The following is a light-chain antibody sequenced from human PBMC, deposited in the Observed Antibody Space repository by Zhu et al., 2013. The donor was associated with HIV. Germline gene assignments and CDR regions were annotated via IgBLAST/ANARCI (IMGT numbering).Light chain of an antibody. V-gene: IGLV2-14*01. CDR1: SSDVGGYNY. Sequence: QSALTQPASVSGSPGQSITISCTGTSSDVGGYNYVSWYQQHPGKAPKLMIYEVNNRPSGVSDRFSGSKSGGTASLTISGLQAEDEADYYCSSYTSSSTWVFGGGTKLTV. J-gene: IGLJ3*02. CDR2: EVN. CDR3: SSYTSSSTWV.